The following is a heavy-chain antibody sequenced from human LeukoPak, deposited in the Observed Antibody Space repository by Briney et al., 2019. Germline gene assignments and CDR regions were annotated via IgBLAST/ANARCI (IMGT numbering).Heavy chain of an antibody. Sequence: SGTLSLTCAVYGGSFSGYYWSWIRQPPGKGLEWIGEINHSGSTNYNPSLKSRVTISVDTSKNQFSLKLSSVTAADTAVYYCARVVGYYDFWSGYYYYYYMDVWGKGTTVTVSS. CDR3: ARVVGYYDFWSGYYYYYYMDV. V-gene: IGHV4-34*01. CDR2: INHSGST. CDR1: GGSFSGYY. D-gene: IGHD3-3*01. J-gene: IGHJ6*03.